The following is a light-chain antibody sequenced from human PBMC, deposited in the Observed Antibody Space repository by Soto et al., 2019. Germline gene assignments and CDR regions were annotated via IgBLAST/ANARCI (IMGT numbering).Light chain of an antibody. CDR2: VAS. CDR3: QQYNNWPLT. V-gene: IGKV3D-15*01. J-gene: IGKJ5*01. Sequence: IVLTQSPATLSVSPGERATLSCRASQSVSSNLAWYQQKPCQAPRLLISVASTRATGVPARFSGSGSGTEFTLTITSLQSEDFAVYCCQQYNNWPLTFGQGTRLEIK. CDR1: QSVSSN.